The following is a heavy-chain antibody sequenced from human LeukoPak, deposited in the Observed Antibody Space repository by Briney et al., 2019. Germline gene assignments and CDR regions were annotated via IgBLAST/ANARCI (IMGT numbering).Heavy chain of an antibody. V-gene: IGHV3-66*02. CDR1: GPTVSSNY. Sequence: GGSLTLSCPVSGPTVSSNYMSWVRQAPGKGLEWVSVIYSGGSTYYDDSVKGRFTISRDNTKNALYLQMNSLGAEDTGVYYCARDPAPWGQGTLVTVSS. J-gene: IGHJ5*02. CDR3: ARDPAP. CDR2: IYSGGST.